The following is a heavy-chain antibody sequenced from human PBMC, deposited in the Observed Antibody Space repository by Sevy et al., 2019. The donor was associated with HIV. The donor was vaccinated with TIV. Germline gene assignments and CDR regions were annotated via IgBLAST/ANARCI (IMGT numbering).Heavy chain of an antibody. CDR2: MRSEANTFAT. D-gene: IGHD6-6*01. CDR3: TFSSDYYKYGWDV. CDR1: GFTFSDAA. V-gene: IGHV3-73*01. Sequence: GGSLRLSCAASGFTFSDAAMHWVRQASGKGLEWLGRMRSEANTFATAYAAPAKGRFTISRDDSKNTAYLHMSSLRTEDTAIYYCTFSSDYYKYGWDVWGQRTTVTVSS. J-gene: IGHJ6*02.